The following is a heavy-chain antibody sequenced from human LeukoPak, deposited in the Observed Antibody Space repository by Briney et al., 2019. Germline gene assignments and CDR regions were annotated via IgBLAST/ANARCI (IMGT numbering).Heavy chain of an antibody. D-gene: IGHD3-10*01. CDR2: ISYDGSNK. CDR1: GFTFSSYA. V-gene: IGHV3-30-3*01. CDR3: ARVYGSGSYYFNWFDP. J-gene: IGHJ5*02. Sequence: GRSLRLSCAASGFTFSSYAMHWVRQAPGKGLEWVAVISYDGSNKYYADFVKGRFTISRDNSKNTLYLQMNSLRAEDTAVYYCARVYGSGSYYFNWFDPWGQGTLVTVSS.